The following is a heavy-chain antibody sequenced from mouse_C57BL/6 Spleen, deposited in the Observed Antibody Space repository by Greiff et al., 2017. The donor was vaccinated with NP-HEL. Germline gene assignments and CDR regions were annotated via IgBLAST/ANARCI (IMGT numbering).Heavy chain of an antibody. Sequence: QVQLQQPGAELVMPGASVKLSCKASGYTFTSYWMHWVKQRPGQGLEWIGEIDPSDSYTNYNQKFKGKSTLTVDKSSSTAYMQLSSLTSEDSAVYYCARLLRYPWYFDVWGTGTTVTVSS. CDR1: GYTFTSYW. D-gene: IGHD1-1*01. CDR2: IDPSDSYT. CDR3: ARLLRYPWYFDV. J-gene: IGHJ1*03. V-gene: IGHV1-69*01.